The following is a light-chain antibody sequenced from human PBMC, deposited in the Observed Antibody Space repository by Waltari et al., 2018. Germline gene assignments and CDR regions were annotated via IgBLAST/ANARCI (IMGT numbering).Light chain of an antibody. J-gene: IGKJ1*01. V-gene: IGKV1-5*01. Sequence: IQVTQSPSTLSASVGDSVTITCRASPDILMLLALYQQKPGRAPKLLIYDASQLETGVPSRFSGSESGKDFTLTITSLQPDDVATYYCQHYQNFSRAFGQGTKVEI. CDR3: QHYQNFSRA. CDR1: PDILML. CDR2: DAS.